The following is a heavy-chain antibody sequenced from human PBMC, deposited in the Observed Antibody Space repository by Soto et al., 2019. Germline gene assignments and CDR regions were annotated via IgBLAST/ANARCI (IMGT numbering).Heavy chain of an antibody. Sequence: GGSLRLSCAASGFTFSSYSMHWVRQAPGKGLEWVSSISSRSRSIYYADSQKGRLTISRDNTKNSLYLQMNNLRAEDTAVYYYARGIEAAGTDYWGQGTPVTVSS. CDR2: ISSRSRSI. CDR3: ARGIEAAGTDY. J-gene: IGHJ4*02. CDR1: GFTFSSYS. V-gene: IGHV3-21*01. D-gene: IGHD6-13*01.